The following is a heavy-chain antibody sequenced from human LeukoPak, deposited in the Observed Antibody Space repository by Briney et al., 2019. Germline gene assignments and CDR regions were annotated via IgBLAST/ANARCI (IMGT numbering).Heavy chain of an antibody. J-gene: IGHJ6*03. Sequence: SETLSLTCTVSGYSISSGYYWGWIRQPPGKGLEWIGSIYHSGSTYYNPSLNSRVTISVDTSKNQFSLKLSSVTAAGTAVYYCASLQGYCSGNRCPSSANYYYYMDVWGKGTTVTVSS. CDR1: GYSISSGYY. D-gene: IGHD2-15*01. CDR3: ASLQGYCSGNRCPSSANYYYYMDV. CDR2: IYHSGST. V-gene: IGHV4-38-2*02.